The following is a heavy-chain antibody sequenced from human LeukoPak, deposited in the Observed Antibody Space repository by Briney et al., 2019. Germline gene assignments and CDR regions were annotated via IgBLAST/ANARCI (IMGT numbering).Heavy chain of an antibody. CDR3: ARTVRQWLANDAFDI. J-gene: IGHJ3*02. D-gene: IGHD6-19*01. V-gene: IGHV4-59*01. CDR2: IYYSGST. Sequence: PSETLSLTCTVSGGSISSYYWSWIRQPPGKGLEWIGYIYYSGSTNYNPSLKSRVTISVDTSKNQFSLKLSSVTAADTAVYYCARTVRQWLANDAFDIWGQGTMVTVSS. CDR1: GGSISSYY.